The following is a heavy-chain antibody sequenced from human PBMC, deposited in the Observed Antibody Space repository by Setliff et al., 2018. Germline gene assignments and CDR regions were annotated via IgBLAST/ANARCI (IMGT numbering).Heavy chain of an antibody. CDR1: GDTFSSYG. V-gene: IGHV1-69*05. Sequence: GASVKVSCKASGDTFSSYGISWVRQAPGQGLEWMGGTIPMFGSTSYAQKFQGRVTIITDESTTTAYMELSSLGSEDTAVYYCVREGVDTRSSTDYRYYMDVWDKGTTVTVSS. CDR2: TIPMFGST. J-gene: IGHJ6*03. CDR3: VREGVDTRSSTDYRYYMDV. D-gene: IGHD5-18*01.